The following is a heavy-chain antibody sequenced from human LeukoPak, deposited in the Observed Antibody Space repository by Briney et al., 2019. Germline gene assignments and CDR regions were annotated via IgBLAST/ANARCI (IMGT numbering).Heavy chain of an antibody. CDR2: IIPTLGTA. CDR1: GGTFSSYA. D-gene: IGHD1/OR15-1a*01. CDR3: ARDQRTVYDAFDI. V-gene: IGHV1-69*05. J-gene: IGHJ3*02. Sequence: ASVRVSCKASGGTFSSYAISWVRQAPGQGLEWMGGIIPTLGTANYAQKFQGTVTITTDESTSTAYMELSSLRSEDTAVYYCARDQRTVYDAFDIWGQGTMVTVSS.